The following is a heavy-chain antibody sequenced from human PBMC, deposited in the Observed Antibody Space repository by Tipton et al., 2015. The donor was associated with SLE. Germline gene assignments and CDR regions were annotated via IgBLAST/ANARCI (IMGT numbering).Heavy chain of an antibody. CDR3: AREVLRAFDI. Sequence: GSLRLSCAASGFFFSNFVMHWVRQAPGKGLEYVSGISSNGDRRFYADSVEGRFTISRDNSKNTLYLQMGSLRDEDTAVYYCAREVLRAFDIWGQGTMVTVSS. J-gene: IGHJ3*02. CDR1: GFFFSNFV. CDR2: ISSNGDRR. V-gene: IGHV3-64*02.